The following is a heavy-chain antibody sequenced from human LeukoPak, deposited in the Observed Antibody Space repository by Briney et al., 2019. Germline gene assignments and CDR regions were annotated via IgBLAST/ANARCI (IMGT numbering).Heavy chain of an antibody. D-gene: IGHD2-2*01. J-gene: IGHJ5*02. Sequence: GGSLRLSCAASGFTFSSYAMSWVRQAPGKGLEWVSAISGSGGSTYYADSVKGRFTISRDNSKNTLYLQMNSLRAEDTAAYYCAKRPERGYCSSTSCYNWFDPWGQGTLVTVSS. V-gene: IGHV3-23*01. CDR1: GFTFSSYA. CDR3: AKRPERGYCSSTSCYNWFDP. CDR2: ISGSGGST.